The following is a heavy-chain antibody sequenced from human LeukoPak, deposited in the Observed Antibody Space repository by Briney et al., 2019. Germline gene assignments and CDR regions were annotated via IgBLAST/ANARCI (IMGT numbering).Heavy chain of an antibody. J-gene: IGHJ4*02. CDR3: AKDPRRGSGWYGGIDY. D-gene: IGHD6-19*01. Sequence: PGGSLRLSCAASGFTFSSYGMHWVRQAPGKGLEWVAFIRYDGGNKYYADSVKGRFTISRDNSKNTLYLQMNSLRAEDTAVYYCAKDPRRGSGWYGGIDYWGQGTLVTVSS. CDR1: GFTFSSYG. V-gene: IGHV3-30*02. CDR2: IRYDGGNK.